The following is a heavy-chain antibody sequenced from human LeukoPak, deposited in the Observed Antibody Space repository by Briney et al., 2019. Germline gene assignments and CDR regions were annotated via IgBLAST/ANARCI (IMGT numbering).Heavy chain of an antibody. Sequence: ASVKVSCKASGYTFTGYYMHWVRQAPGQGLEWMGWINPNSGGTNYAQKFQGRVTMTRDTSNSTAYMELSRLRSYDTAVYYCARDFTPQMATIIHWGQGTLVTVSS. D-gene: IGHD5-24*01. CDR1: GYTFTGYY. CDR2: INPNSGGT. V-gene: IGHV1-2*02. J-gene: IGHJ4*02. CDR3: ARDFTPQMATIIH.